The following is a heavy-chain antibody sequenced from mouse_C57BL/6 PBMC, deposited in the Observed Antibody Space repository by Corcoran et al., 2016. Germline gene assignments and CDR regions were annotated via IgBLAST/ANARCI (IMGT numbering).Heavy chain of an antibody. Sequence: EVQLQQSGPELVKPGASVKISCKASGYTFTDYYMNWVRQSHGKSLEWIGYINPNNGGTSYNQKFKGKATLTVDKSSSTAYMELRSLTSEDSAVYYCARARCYGNYYYAMDYWGQGTSVTVSS. CDR1: GYTFTDYY. J-gene: IGHJ4*01. CDR2: INPNNGGT. D-gene: IGHD2-1*01. CDR3: ARARCYGNYYYAMDY. V-gene: IGHV1-26*01.